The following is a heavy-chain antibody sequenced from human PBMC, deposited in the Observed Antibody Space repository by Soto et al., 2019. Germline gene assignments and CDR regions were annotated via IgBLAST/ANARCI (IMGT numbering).Heavy chain of an antibody. Sequence: EVQLLESGGGLVQPGGSLRLSCAASGFTFSNYAMSWVRQTPGKGLEWVSTISGGGGNTYYPDSVKGRFTISRDNYKDTVYLQMNSLRGEDTAIYYYAKERLGRGADYWGQGTLVTVTS. V-gene: IGHV3-23*01. CDR3: AKERLGRGADY. CDR2: ISGGGGNT. CDR1: GFTFSNYA. J-gene: IGHJ4*02.